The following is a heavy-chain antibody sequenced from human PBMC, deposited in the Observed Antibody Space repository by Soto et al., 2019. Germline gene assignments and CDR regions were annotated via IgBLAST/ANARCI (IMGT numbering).Heavy chain of an antibody. D-gene: IGHD2-8*01. CDR2: ISYDGSNK. Sequence: GGSLRLSCAASGFTFSSCGMHWVRQAPGKGLEWVAVISYDGSNKYYADSVKGRFTISRDNSKNTLYLQMNSLRAEDTAVYYCAKSPCSRSGSDGVCLDFDYWGQGTLVTASS. CDR3: AKSPCSRSGSDGVCLDFDY. CDR1: GFTFSSCG. J-gene: IGHJ4*02. V-gene: IGHV3-30*18.